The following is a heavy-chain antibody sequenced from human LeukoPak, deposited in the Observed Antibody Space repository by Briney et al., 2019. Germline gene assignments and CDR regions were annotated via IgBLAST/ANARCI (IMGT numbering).Heavy chain of an antibody. CDR2: VSHDGSNE. CDR3: AKDLGGATVTTSGSFDY. Sequence: GGSLTLSCAASGYTFSNYGMHWVRQAPGKGREWVAVVSHDGSNEYYADSVKGRFTISRDNSKNTLYLQMNSLRAEDTAVYYCAKDLGGATVTTSGSFDYWGQGTVVTVSS. CDR1: GYTFSNYG. V-gene: IGHV3-30*18. J-gene: IGHJ4*02. D-gene: IGHD4-17*01.